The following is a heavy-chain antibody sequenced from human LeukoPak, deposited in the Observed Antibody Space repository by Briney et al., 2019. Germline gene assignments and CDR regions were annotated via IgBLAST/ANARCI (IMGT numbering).Heavy chain of an antibody. D-gene: IGHD4-17*01. CDR3: ARVDLYGAVDAFDI. J-gene: IGHJ3*02. CDR1: GGSISSYY. CDR2: IYTGGST. V-gene: IGHV4-4*07. Sequence: SETLSLTCTVSGGSISSYYWSWIRQPAGKGLEWIGRIYTGGSTNYNPSLKSRVTMSVDTSKNQFSLKLSSVTAADTAVYYCARVDLYGAVDAFDIWGQGTMVTVSS.